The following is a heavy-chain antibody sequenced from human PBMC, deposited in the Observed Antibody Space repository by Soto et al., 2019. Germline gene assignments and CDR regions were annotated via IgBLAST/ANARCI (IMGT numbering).Heavy chain of an antibody. CDR2: ISGSGGST. Sequence: HPGGSLRLSCAASGFTFSSYAMSWVRQAPGKGLEWVSAISGSGGSTYYADSVKGRFTISRDNSKNTLYLQMNSLRAEDTAGYYCAKVGRAGCAYDDSGAYSRTHAFDIWGQGTMVTVSS. D-gene: IGHD3-22*01. V-gene: IGHV3-23*01. J-gene: IGHJ3*02. CDR3: AKVGRAGCAYDDSGAYSRTHAFDI. CDR1: GFTFSSYA.